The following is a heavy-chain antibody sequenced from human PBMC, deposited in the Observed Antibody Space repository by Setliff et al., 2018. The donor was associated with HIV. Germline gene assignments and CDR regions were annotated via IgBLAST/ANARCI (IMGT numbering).Heavy chain of an antibody. CDR1: GYTLPGYA. J-gene: IGHJ3*02. CDR2: XSAYNGDT. D-gene: IGHD6-13*01. V-gene: IGHV1-18*03. Sequence: AXVKVXXKASGYTLPGYAISWVRQAPGQGXEWLXXXSAYNGDTNYAQKVQGXXXMTIDTXTSTAXXXLRSQRSADMATYYCARRGVFDAFDIWGQGTMVTVSS. CDR3: ARRGVFDAFDI.